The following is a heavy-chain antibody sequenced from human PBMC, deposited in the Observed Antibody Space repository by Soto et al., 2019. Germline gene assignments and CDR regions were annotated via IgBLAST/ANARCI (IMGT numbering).Heavy chain of an antibody. J-gene: IGHJ6*03. CDR2: IYHSGST. CDR1: SGSISSSNW. V-gene: IGHV4-4*02. CDR3: ARVSSSSSLQVHYYYYMDV. Sequence: PSETLSLTCAVSSGSISSSNWWSWVRQPPGKGLEWIGEIYHSGSTNYNPSLKCRVTISVDKSKNQFSLKLSSVTAADTAVYYCARVSSSSSLQVHYYYYMDVWGKGTTVTVSS. D-gene: IGHD6-6*01.